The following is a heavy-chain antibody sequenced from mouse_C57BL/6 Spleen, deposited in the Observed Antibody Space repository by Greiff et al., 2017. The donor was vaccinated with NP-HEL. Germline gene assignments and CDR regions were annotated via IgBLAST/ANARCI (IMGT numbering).Heavy chain of an antibody. CDR1: GYSFTDYN. D-gene: IGHD1-1*01. J-gene: IGHJ4*01. V-gene: IGHV1-39*01. Sequence: EVKLQESGPELVKPGASVKISCKASGYSFTDYNMNWVKQSNGKSLEWIGVINPNYGTTSYNQKFKGKATLTVDQSSSTAYMQLNSLTSEDSAVYYCARGGHWDYGSSFFYAMDYWGQGTSVTVSS. CDR3: ARGGHWDYGSSFFYAMDY. CDR2: INPNYGTT.